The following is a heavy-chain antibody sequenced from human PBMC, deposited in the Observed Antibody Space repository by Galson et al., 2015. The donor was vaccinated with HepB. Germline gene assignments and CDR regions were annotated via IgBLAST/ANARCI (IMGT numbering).Heavy chain of an antibody. CDR3: ASGGRYCSGGSCYNLQH. V-gene: IGHV3-21*01. Sequence: SLRLSCAASGFTFSSYSMNWVRQAPGKGLEWVSSISSSSSYIYYADSVKGRFTISRDNAKNSLYLQMNSLRAEDTAVYYCASGGRYCSGGSCYNLQHWGQGTLVTVSS. CDR1: GFTFSSYS. J-gene: IGHJ1*01. CDR2: ISSSSSYI. D-gene: IGHD2-15*01.